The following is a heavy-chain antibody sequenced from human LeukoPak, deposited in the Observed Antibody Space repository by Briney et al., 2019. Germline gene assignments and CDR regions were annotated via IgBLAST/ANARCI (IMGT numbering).Heavy chain of an antibody. Sequence: PGGSLRLSCEGSAFIFSGHWMNWVRQAPGKGLEWVANIKQDGSEKYYVDSVKGRFTISRDNAKNSLYLQMNSLRAEDTAVYYCARTRITMIVGLASRFDYWGQGTLVTVSS. CDR2: IKQDGSEK. CDR3: ARTRITMIVGLASRFDY. CDR1: AFIFSGHW. J-gene: IGHJ4*02. V-gene: IGHV3-7*01. D-gene: IGHD3-22*01.